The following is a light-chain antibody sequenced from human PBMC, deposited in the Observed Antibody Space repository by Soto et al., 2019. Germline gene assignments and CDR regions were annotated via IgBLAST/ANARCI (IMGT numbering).Light chain of an antibody. CDR1: QSISTY. Sequence: DIQMTQSPSSLSASVGDRVTITCRATQSISTYLNWYQQIPGKAPKLLIYGASILQSGAPSRFSGSGSGTDFTLTIRSLQPEDFANYYCQQSYSTPPQYTFGQGTKVEIK. V-gene: IGKV1-39*01. CDR2: GAS. J-gene: IGKJ2*01. CDR3: QQSYSTPPQYT.